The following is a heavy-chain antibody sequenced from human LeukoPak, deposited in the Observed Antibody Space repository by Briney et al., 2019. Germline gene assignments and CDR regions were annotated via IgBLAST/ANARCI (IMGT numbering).Heavy chain of an antibody. J-gene: IGHJ6*03. Sequence: GGSLRLSCAASGFTFSSYAMHWVRQAPGKGLEWVAVISYDGSNKYYADSVKGRFTISRDNSKNTLYLQMNSLRAEDTAVYYCARGGYCSSTSCYPYYYYMDVWGKGTTVTVSS. V-gene: IGHV3-30-3*01. CDR3: ARGGYCSSTSCYPYYYYMDV. D-gene: IGHD2-2*01. CDR2: ISYDGSNK. CDR1: GFTFSSYA.